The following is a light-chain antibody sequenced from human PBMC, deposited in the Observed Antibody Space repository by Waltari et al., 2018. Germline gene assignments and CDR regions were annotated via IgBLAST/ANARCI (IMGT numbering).Light chain of an antibody. V-gene: IGLV2-11*01. J-gene: IGLJ3*02. CDR3: CSYAGSYTWV. Sequence: SALTQPRSVSGSPGQSVTISCTGTTNDLGSYNYVSWYQQHPGKAPKLIILDVTKRPSGVPAPLPGSKSGITASLPISGLRAEDEAEYYCCSYAGSYTWVFGGGTKLTVV. CDR2: DVT. CDR1: TNDLGSYNY.